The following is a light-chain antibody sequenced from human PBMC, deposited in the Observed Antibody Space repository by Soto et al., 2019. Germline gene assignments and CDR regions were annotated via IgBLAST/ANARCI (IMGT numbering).Light chain of an antibody. Sequence: DIQMTQSPSSLSASVGDRVTITCRASQTISNYLNWYQQKPGKAPKLLIYAGSSLQSGVPSGFSGSRSGTNFTLTISSLQPADFATYYCQQSYSVPPTFGQGPKVDIK. CDR1: QTISNY. CDR2: AGS. CDR3: QQSYSVPPT. V-gene: IGKV1-39*01. J-gene: IGKJ1*01.